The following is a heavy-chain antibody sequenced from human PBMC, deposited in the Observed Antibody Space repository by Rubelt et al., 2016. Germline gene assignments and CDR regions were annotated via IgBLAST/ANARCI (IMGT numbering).Heavy chain of an antibody. D-gene: IGHD2-2*01. Sequence: EVQLLESGGGLVQPGGSLRLSCAASGFTFSSYAMSWVRQAPGKGLEWVSSISSSSSYIYYADSVKGRFTISRDNAKNSRYLQMNSLRDEDTAVYYCACGQGVPAAPNWFDPWGQGTLVTVSS. CDR3: ACGQGVPAAPNWFDP. CDR2: ISSSSSYI. J-gene: IGHJ5*02. V-gene: IGHV3-21*01. CDR1: GFTFSSYA.